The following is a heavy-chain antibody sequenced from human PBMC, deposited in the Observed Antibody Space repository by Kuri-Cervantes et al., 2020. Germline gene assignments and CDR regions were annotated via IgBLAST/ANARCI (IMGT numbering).Heavy chain of an antibody. J-gene: IGHJ5*02. V-gene: IGHV3-7*01. Sequence: GESLKISCAASGFIFSNYWMSWVRQAPGKGLEWVAHIKEDGSQKFYVDSVKGRFTISRDNAKNSLYLQMNSLRAEDTAVYYCARDFVAGTRWLDPWGQGTLVTVSS. D-gene: IGHD6-19*01. CDR3: ARDFVAGTRWLDP. CDR2: IKEDGSQK. CDR1: GFIFSNYW.